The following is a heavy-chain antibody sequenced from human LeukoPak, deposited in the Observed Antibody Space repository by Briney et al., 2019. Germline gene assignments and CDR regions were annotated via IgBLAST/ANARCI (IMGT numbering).Heavy chain of an antibody. CDR2: ISAYNGNT. V-gene: IGHV1-18*01. CDR3: ARGRSSWYGPDNWFDP. J-gene: IGHJ5*02. Sequence: ASVKVSCKASGYTFTSYGISWVRQAPGQGLEWMGWISAYNGNTNYAQKLRGRVTMTTDTSTSTAYMELRSLRSDDTAAYYCARGRSSWYGPDNWFDPWGQGTLVTVSS. D-gene: IGHD6-13*01. CDR1: GYTFTSYG.